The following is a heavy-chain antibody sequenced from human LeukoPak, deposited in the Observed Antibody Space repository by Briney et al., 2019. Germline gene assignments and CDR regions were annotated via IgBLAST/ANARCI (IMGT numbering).Heavy chain of an antibody. CDR1: GFTFSSYS. Sequence: PGGPLRLSCAASGFTFSSYSMNWVRQAPGKGLEWVSYISTSSSTIYYADSVKGRFTISRDNAKNSLYLQMNSLRDEDTAVYYCARDYRSSSGWTVDYWGQGTLVTVSS. V-gene: IGHV3-48*02. D-gene: IGHD6-19*01. CDR2: ISTSSSTI. J-gene: IGHJ4*02. CDR3: ARDYRSSSGWTVDY.